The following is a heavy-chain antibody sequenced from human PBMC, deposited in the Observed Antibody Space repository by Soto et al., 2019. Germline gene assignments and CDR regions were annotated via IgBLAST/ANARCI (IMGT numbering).Heavy chain of an antibody. CDR2: TYYRSKWHN. V-gene: IGHV6-1*01. D-gene: IGHD3-16*01. Sequence: SQTLSLTCAISGDSVSSNSAAWNWIRQSPSRGLEWLGRTYYRSKWHNDYAVSVKSRININPDTSKNQFSLHLKSATPEDTAIYYCARIVGGAPDHWGLGTLVTVPQ. CDR1: GDSVSSNSAA. CDR3: ARIVGGAPDH. J-gene: IGHJ5*02.